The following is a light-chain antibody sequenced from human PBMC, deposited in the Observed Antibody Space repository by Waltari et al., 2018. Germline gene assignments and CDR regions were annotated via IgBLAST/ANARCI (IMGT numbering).Light chain of an antibody. CDR2: GTS. V-gene: IGKV3-20*01. CDR1: QSVTSIS. Sequence: EIVLTQSPGTLSLSPGERATLSCRASQSVTSISLTWYQQKVGQAPRLLIYGTSSRATGIPDRFSGSGSGTDFTLTISRLEPEDFAVYYCQQYDGEVVTFGGGTKV. J-gene: IGKJ4*01. CDR3: QQYDGEVVT.